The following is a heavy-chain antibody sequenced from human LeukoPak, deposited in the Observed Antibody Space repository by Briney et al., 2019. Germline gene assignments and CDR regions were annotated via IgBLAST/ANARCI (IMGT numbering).Heavy chain of an antibody. CDR1: GFTIGGFA. J-gene: IGHJ6*02. V-gene: IGHV3-23*01. D-gene: IGHD3-10*02. CDR2: IGSDYKT. CDR3: AKDLLYYVAMDV. Sequence: PGGSLRLSCAASGFTIGGFAMTWVRQAPGKGLEWVSSIGSDYKTHYSESVKGRFAISRDNSQSTVFLQMNSLRAEDTALYYCAKDLLYYVAMDVWGQGTAVTVSS.